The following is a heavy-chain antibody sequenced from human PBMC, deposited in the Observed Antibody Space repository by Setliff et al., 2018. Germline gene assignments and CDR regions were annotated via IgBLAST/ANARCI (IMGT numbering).Heavy chain of an antibody. D-gene: IGHD3-16*01. Sequence: PGGSLRLSCAASGFTFSSYWMSWVRQAPGKGLEWVSNIKQDGSEKHYADSVKGRFTISRDNAKNSLFLQMNSLRAEDTAMYFCARDRGGGLYDYWGQGTLVTVSS. CDR1: GFTFSSYW. CDR3: ARDRGGGLYDY. V-gene: IGHV3-7*01. CDR2: IKQDGSEK. J-gene: IGHJ4*02.